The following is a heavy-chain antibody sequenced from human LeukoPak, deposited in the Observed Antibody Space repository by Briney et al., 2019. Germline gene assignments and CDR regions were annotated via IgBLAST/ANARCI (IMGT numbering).Heavy chain of an antibody. V-gene: IGHV1-69*13. CDR1: GGTFSTYA. J-gene: IGHJ2*01. CDR3: ASNLWFRGGDYWYFAL. D-gene: IGHD3-10*01. CDR2: IVTILGAA. Sequence: ASVKVSCKASGGTFSTYAISWVRRAPGQGLEWMGGIVTILGAASYAQKFQGRVTITADESTTTAFMELSRLRADDTAVYYCASNLWFRGGDYWYFALWGRGTLVTVSS.